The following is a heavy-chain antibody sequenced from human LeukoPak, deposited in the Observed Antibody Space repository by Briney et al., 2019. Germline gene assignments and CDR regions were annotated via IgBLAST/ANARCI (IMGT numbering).Heavy chain of an antibody. Sequence: SETLSLTCAVSGYSISSGYYWGWIRQPPGKGLEWIGEINHSGSTNYNPSLKSRVTISVDTSKNQFSLKLSSVTAADTAVYYCARGRGNGLHHYYYMDVWGKGTTVTVSS. CDR3: ARGRGNGLHHYYYMDV. V-gene: IGHV4-38-2*01. J-gene: IGHJ6*03. D-gene: IGHD3-16*01. CDR1: GYSISSGYY. CDR2: INHSGST.